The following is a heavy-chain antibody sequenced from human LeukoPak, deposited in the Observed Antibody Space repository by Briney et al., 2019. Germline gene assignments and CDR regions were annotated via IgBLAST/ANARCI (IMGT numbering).Heavy chain of an antibody. D-gene: IGHD6-6*01. V-gene: IGHV4-4*09. J-gene: IGHJ4*02. Sequence: SETLSLTCTVSGGSISSYYWSWIRQPPGKGLEWIGYIYTSGSTNYNPSLKSRVTISVDTSKDQFSLKLSSVTAADTAVYYCARDNEAAAPDYWGQGTLVTVSS. CDR3: ARDNEAAAPDY. CDR1: GGSISSYY. CDR2: IYTSGST.